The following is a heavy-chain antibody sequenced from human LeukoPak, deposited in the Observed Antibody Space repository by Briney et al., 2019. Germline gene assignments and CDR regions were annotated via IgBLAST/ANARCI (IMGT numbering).Heavy chain of an antibody. J-gene: IGHJ6*03. CDR2: IRNDESNK. CDR1: GFTFSSYG. Sequence: QPGGSLRLSCAASGFTFSSYGMHWVRQAPGKGLEWVAFIRNDESNKYYADSVKGRFTISRDNSKNTLYLQMNSLRAEDTAVYYCAKAPGSGNEVHYYYYMDVWGKGTTVTVSS. CDR3: AKAPGSGNEVHYYYYMDV. D-gene: IGHD3-10*01. V-gene: IGHV3-30*02.